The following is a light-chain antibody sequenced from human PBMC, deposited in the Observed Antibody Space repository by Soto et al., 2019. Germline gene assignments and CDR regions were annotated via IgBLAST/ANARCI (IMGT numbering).Light chain of an antibody. CDR1: SSDIGGFTF. V-gene: IGLV2-14*03. Sequence: QSALTQPASVSGPPGQSITISCTGTSSDIGGFTFVSWYQQHPGKVPKLMIFDVNRRPSGVSDRFSGSKSGNTASLTISGLQAEDEGDYYCSSYTSSSTHVFGSGTKLTVL. J-gene: IGLJ1*01. CDR3: SSYTSSSTHV. CDR2: DVN.